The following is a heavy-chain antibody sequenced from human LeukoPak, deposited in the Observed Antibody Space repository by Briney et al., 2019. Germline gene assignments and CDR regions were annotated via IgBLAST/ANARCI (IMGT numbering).Heavy chain of an antibody. Sequence: GGSLRLSCAASGFTFTTFSMHWVRQAPGKGLEYVSGISRNGETTYYGESVKGRFTISRDNSKDTVYLQMGSLRSEDSGVYYCARGRGDISARPSFDCRGGQGSLVTVSS. CDR1: GFTFTTFS. CDR2: ISRNGETT. D-gene: IGHD3-9*01. J-gene: IGHJ4*02. V-gene: IGHV3-64*02. CDR3: ARGRGDISARPSFDCR.